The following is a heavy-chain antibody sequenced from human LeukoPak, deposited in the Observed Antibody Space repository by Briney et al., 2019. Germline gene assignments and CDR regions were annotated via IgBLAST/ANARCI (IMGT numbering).Heavy chain of an antibody. D-gene: IGHD6-25*01. V-gene: IGHV4-4*07. Sequence: SETLSLTCTVSGGSISSYYWSWIRQPAGKGLEWLGRIYTRGSTNYNPSLKSRVTMSVDTSKNQFSLKLSSVTAADTAVYYCARVIAAGFEYWFDPWGQGTLVTVSS. J-gene: IGHJ5*02. CDR1: GGSISSYY. CDR2: IYTRGST. CDR3: ARVIAAGFEYWFDP.